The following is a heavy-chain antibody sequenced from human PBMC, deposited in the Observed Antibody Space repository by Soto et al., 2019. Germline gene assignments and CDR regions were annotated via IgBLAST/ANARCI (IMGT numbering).Heavy chain of an antibody. D-gene: IGHD1-1*01. J-gene: IGHJ6*02. Sequence: GASVKVSCKASGGTFSSYAISWVRQAPGQGLEWMGGIIPIFGTANYAQKFQGRVTITADESTSTAYMELSSLRSEDTAVYYCARLENLLNGGEGYNFDYYYYGMGVWGQGTAVTVSS. CDR1: GGTFSSYA. V-gene: IGHV1-69*13. CDR2: IIPIFGTA. CDR3: ARLENLLNGGEGYNFDYYYYGMGV.